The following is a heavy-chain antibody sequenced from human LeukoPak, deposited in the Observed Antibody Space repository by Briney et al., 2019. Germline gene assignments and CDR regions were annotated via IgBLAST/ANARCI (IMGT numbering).Heavy chain of an antibody. D-gene: IGHD3/OR15-3a*01. CDR3: ARQTGSGLFILP. V-gene: IGHV4-39*01. J-gene: IGHJ4*02. Sequence: SETLSLTCSVSGGSISSCTYSWGWVRQPPGKGLEWIGSFSCSGSTYYNASLKSQVSISIDTSKNQFSLRLTSVTAADTAVYYCARQTGSGLFILPGGQGTLVTVSS. CDR2: FSCSGST. CDR1: GGSISSCTYS.